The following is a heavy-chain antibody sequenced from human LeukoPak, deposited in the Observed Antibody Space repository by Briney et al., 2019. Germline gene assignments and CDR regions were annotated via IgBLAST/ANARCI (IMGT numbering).Heavy chain of an antibody. J-gene: IGHJ4*02. CDR2: IYYSGST. Sequence: PSETLSLTCTVSGGSISSSSYYWGWIRQPPGKGLEWIGSIYYSGSTYYNPSLKSRVTISVDTSKNQFSLKLSSVTAADTAVYYCAGQLTRIAVAGMGTALGVDYWGQGTLVTVSS. V-gene: IGHV4-39*01. CDR3: AGQLTRIAVAGMGTALGVDY. CDR1: GGSISSSSYY. D-gene: IGHD6-19*01.